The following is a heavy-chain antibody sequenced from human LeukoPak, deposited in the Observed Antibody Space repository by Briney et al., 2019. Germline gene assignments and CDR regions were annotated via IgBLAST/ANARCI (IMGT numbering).Heavy chain of an antibody. Sequence: GASVKVSCKASGYTFTSYAMHWVRQAPGQRLEWMGWINAGNGDTKYSQKFQGRVTITRDTSASTAYMELSSLRSEDTAVYYCARNGGSYRFDYWGQGTLVTVSS. CDR1: GYTFTSYA. D-gene: IGHD1-26*01. J-gene: IGHJ4*02. CDR2: INAGNGDT. V-gene: IGHV1-3*01. CDR3: ARNGGSYRFDY.